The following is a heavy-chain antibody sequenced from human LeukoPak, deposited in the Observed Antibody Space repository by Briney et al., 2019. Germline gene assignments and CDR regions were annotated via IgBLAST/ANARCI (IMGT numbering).Heavy chain of an antibody. CDR2: IYTSGIT. J-gene: IGHJ4*02. CDR1: GLTVSGNF. D-gene: IGHD1-26*01. CDR3: AKEDAGGTYSFGY. Sequence: QPGRSLRLSCAVSGLTVSGNFMSWVRQAPGKGPEWVSVIYTSGITYYADSVRGRFTISRDNSKNTLYLQMDSLTAEDTAVYYCAKEDAGGTYSFGYWGQGTLVTVSS. V-gene: IGHV3-66*01.